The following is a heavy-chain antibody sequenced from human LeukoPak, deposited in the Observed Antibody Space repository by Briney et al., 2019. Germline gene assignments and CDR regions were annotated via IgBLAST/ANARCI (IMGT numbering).Heavy chain of an antibody. CDR1: GYTVTDHD. CDR2: INPGKGNT. V-gene: IGHV1-3*01. D-gene: IGHD6-19*01. CDR3: ANWAGTPAGYFSGPLDF. J-gene: IGHJ4*02. Sequence: GASVKVSCKASGYTVTDHDIHWVRQAPGQRLEWMGWINPGKGNTKYSQKFQGRITITRDTSASTAHMELSGLTSEDTAVYYCANWAGTPAGYFSGPLDFWGQGTLVTVSS.